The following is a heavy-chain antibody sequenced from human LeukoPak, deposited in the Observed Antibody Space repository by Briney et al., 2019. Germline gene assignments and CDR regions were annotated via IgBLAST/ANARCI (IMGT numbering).Heavy chain of an antibody. CDR1: GFTFISYA. J-gene: IGHJ4*02. V-gene: IGHV3-30*04. Sequence: GTSLRLSCAASGFTFISYAIHWVRQAPGKGLEWVAVISFHGTDSFYADSVKGRFTISRDNSKNTLYLQMNSLRAEDTAVYYCAKDWARADSGYWGQGTLVTVSS. CDR2: ISFHGTDS. D-gene: IGHD2-15*01. CDR3: AKDWARADSGY.